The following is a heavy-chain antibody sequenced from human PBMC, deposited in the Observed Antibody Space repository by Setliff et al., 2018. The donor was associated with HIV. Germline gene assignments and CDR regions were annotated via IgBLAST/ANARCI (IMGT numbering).Heavy chain of an antibody. CDR2: INHSGST. J-gene: IGHJ4*02. CDR1: GGSFSGYY. CDR3: ARLTTTYYYDSSAYYHPV. Sequence: SETLSLTCAVYGGSFSGYYWSWIRQPPGKGLEWIGEINHSGSTNYNPSLKSRVTISVDTAKNQFSLKLISVTAEDTAVFYCARLTTTYYYDSSAYYHPVWGQGTLVTVSS. V-gene: IGHV4-34*01. D-gene: IGHD3-22*01.